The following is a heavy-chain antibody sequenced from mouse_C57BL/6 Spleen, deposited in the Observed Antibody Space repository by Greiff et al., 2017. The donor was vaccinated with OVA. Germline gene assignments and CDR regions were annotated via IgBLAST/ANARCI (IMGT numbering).Heavy chain of an antibody. CDR3: AYDYDGEFAY. CDR2: IYPGDGDT. J-gene: IGHJ3*01. D-gene: IGHD2-4*01. V-gene: IGHV1-82*01. CDR1: GYAFSSSW. Sequence: QVQLQQSGPELVKPGASVKISCKASGYAFSSSWMNWVKQRPGKGLEWIGRIYPGDGDTNYNGKFKGKATLTADKSSSTAYMQLSSLTSEDSAVYFCAYDYDGEFAYWGQGTLVTVSA.